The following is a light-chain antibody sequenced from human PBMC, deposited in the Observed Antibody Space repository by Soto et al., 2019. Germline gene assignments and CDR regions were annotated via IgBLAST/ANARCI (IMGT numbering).Light chain of an antibody. Sequence: DVQMTQSPSSLSASVGDRVTITCRASQNIGNYLNWYQHKPGKAPKLLIYATSTLQSGVPSRFSGSGSGTDFTLTISSLQIEDFATYFCQESYSIPAVSFGGGTKVEIK. J-gene: IGKJ4*01. CDR3: QESYSIPAVS. CDR2: ATS. V-gene: IGKV1-39*01. CDR1: QNIGNY.